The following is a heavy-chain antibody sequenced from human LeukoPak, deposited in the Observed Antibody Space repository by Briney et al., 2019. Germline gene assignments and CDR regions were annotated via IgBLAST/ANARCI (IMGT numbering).Heavy chain of an antibody. V-gene: IGHV4-59*01. Sequence: SETQSFTCAVYGGSFTNYYWSWIRQPPGKGLEWIGYIYYSGSANYNPSLKSRVTISVDTSKNQFSLKLSSVTAADTAVYYCARATKRQLLGAFDIWGQGTMVTVSS. CDR1: GGSFTNYY. D-gene: IGHD1-1*01. CDR2: IYYSGSA. CDR3: ARATKRQLLGAFDI. J-gene: IGHJ3*02.